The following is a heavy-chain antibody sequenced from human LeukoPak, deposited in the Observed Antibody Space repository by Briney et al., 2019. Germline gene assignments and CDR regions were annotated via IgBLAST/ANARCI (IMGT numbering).Heavy chain of an antibody. Sequence: PSETLSLTCTVSGGSISSGSNYWSWIRQPAGKELEWIGRIFTSGSTNYNPSLKSRVTISVDTSKNQFSLKLSSVTAADTAVYYCARVVRVVGSWYDIRFKRAKDWFDPWGQGTLVTVSS. CDR1: GGSISSGSNY. CDR2: IFTSGST. CDR3: ARVVRVVGSWYDIRFKRAKDWFDP. V-gene: IGHV4-61*02. D-gene: IGHD6-13*01. J-gene: IGHJ5*02.